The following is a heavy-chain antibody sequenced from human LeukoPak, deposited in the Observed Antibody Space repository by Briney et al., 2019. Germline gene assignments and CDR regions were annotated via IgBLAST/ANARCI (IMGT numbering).Heavy chain of an antibody. D-gene: IGHD4-23*01. J-gene: IGHJ4*02. V-gene: IGHV3-21*01. Sequence: PGGSLRLSCAASGFTFSSYSMNWVRQAPGKGLEWVSSISSSSSYIYYADSVKGRFTISRDNAKNSLYLQMNSLRAEDTAVYYCARGRYISTVVTRGAFDYWGQGTLVTVSS. CDR1: GFTFSSYS. CDR3: ARGRYISTVVTRGAFDY. CDR2: ISSSSSYI.